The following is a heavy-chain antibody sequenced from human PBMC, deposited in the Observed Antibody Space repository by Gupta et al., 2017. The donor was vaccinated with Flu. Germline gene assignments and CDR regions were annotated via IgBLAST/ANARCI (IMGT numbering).Heavy chain of an antibody. CDR2: IDNSGST. V-gene: IGHV4-59*01. CDR3: ARGGRGAASHLGDYLDY. J-gene: IGHJ4*02. D-gene: IGHD1-26*01. Sequence: QVQLQESGPGLLKPSETLSLTCTVSGDSISSSYWSWIRQPPGKGLEWIGHIDNSGSTKYNPSLKSRVTISADTSKTQFSLRLTSVTPADTAMYFCARGGRGAASHLGDYLDYWGQGTLGTVSS. CDR1: GDSISSSY.